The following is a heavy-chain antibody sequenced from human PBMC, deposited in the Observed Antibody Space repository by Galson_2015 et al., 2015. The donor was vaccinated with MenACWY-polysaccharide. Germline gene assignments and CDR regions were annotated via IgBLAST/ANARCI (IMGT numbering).Heavy chain of an antibody. D-gene: IGHD1-1*01. CDR3: AKDACPQLQSTASAFDY. Sequence: SLRLSCAASGFTFSRYGMHWVRQAPGKGLEWVSFIRYDGSDKYYTDSVKGRFTISRDNSKTTLYLQMNSLRIEDTAVYYCAKDACPQLQSTASAFDYWGQGTLVTVSS. V-gene: IGHV3-30*02. CDR2: IRYDGSDK. CDR1: GFTFSRYG. J-gene: IGHJ4*02.